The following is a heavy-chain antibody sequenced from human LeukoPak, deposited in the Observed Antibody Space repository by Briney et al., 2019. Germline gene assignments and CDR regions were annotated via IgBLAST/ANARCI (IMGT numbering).Heavy chain of an antibody. D-gene: IGHD3-16*02. CDR1: GDSVSNNSAA. CDR2: TYYRSKWFN. CDR3: ARSFDYVWGSYRLMLNAFDI. V-gene: IGHV6-1*01. J-gene: IGHJ3*02. Sequence: SQTLSLTCAISGDSVSNNSAAWNWIRQSPSRGLEWLGGTYYRSKWFNDYAVSVNSRITINPDTSKNQFSLQLNSVTPEDTAVYYCARSFDYVWGSYRLMLNAFDIWGQGTMVTVSS.